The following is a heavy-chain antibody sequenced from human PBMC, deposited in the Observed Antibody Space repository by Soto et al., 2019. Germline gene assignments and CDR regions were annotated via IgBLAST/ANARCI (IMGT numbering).Heavy chain of an antibody. D-gene: IGHD4-17*01. CDR2: IIPLHGVA. J-gene: IGHJ4*02. CDR3: ARDDYGDY. CDR1: RGTFNTYP. Sequence: QVQLVQSGAEVRKPGSSVKVSCKASRGTFNTYPICWVRQAPGQGLEWMGRIIPLHGVADYAQKFQGRVTMTADMSTSTAYMELSSLTSEDTAVYYCARDDYGDYWGQGTLVTVSS. V-gene: IGHV1-69*04.